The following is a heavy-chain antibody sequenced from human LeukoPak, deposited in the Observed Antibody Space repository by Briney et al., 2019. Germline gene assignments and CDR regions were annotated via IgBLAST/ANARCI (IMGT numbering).Heavy chain of an antibody. V-gene: IGHV4-39*01. Sequence: SETQSLTCTVSGGSISSSSYYWGWIRQPPGKGLEWIGSIHYSGSTYSNPSLKSRVTISIDTSKNQFSLKLSSVTAADTAVYYCARHYDILGSLPRYYYYYHGMDVWGQGTTVTVSS. J-gene: IGHJ6*02. CDR3: ARHYDILGSLPRYYYYYHGMDV. CDR2: IHYSGST. CDR1: GGSISSSSYY. D-gene: IGHD3-9*01.